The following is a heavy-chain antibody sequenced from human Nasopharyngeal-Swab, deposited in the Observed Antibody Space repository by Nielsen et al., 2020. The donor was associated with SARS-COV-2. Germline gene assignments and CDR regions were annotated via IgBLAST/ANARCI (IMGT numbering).Heavy chain of an antibody. J-gene: IGHJ6*02. D-gene: IGHD1-26*01. CDR1: GYSFTRYW. CDR2: IYPRDSDT. Sequence: GESLKISCKGSGYSFTRYWLAWVRQMPGKGLEWMGIIYPRDSDTRYSPSFQGQVTISADKSISTAYLHWTSLKASDTAKYYCAIGAAVGTLFHGMDVWGQGTMVTVSS. V-gene: IGHV5-51*01. CDR3: AIGAAVGTLFHGMDV.